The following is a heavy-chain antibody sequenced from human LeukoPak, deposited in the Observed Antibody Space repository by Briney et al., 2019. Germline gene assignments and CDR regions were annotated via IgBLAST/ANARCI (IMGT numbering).Heavy chain of an antibody. CDR3: ARVGGSYFRSAFNYFDY. D-gene: IGHD1-26*01. Sequence: PSETLSLTCAVYGGSISSYYWSWIRQPAGKGLEWIGRIYTSGSTNYNPSLKSRVTMSVDTSKNQFSLKLSSVTAADTAVYYCARVGGSYFRSAFNYFDYWGQGTLVTVSS. V-gene: IGHV4-59*10. CDR1: GGSISSYY. J-gene: IGHJ4*02. CDR2: IYTSGST.